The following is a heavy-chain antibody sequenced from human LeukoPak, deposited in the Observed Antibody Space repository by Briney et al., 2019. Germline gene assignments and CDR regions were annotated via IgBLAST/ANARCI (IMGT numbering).Heavy chain of an antibody. V-gene: IGHV3-13*01. Sequence: GGSLRLSCAASGFTFSSYDMHWVRQATGKGLEWVSAIGTAGDTYYPGSVKGRFTISRENAKNSLYLQMNSLRAGDTAVYYCARDSSGYSSGWHPLDYWGQGTLVTVSS. CDR3: ARDSSGYSSGWHPLDY. J-gene: IGHJ4*02. D-gene: IGHD6-19*01. CDR2: IGTAGDT. CDR1: GFTFSSYD.